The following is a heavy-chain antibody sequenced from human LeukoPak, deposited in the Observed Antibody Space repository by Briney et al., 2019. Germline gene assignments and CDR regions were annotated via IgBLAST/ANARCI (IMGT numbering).Heavy chain of an antibody. CDR3: ARGWGSGSYLKTGFDY. Sequence: EASVKVSCKASGYTFTGYYMHWVRQAPGQGLEWMGWINPNSGGTNYAQKFQGRVTMTRNTSISTAYMELSSLRSEDTAMYYCARGWGSGSYLKTGFDYWGQGTLVTVSS. D-gene: IGHD1-26*01. V-gene: IGHV1-2*02. CDR1: GYTFTGYY. J-gene: IGHJ4*02. CDR2: INPNSGGT.